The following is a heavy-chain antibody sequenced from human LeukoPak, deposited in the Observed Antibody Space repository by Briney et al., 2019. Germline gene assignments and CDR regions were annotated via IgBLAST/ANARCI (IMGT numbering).Heavy chain of an antibody. J-gene: IGHJ5*02. D-gene: IGHD3-10*01. CDR3: ARDRGPHGSGRINWFDP. V-gene: IGHV3-21*01. Sequence: GGSLRLSCAASGFTFSTYSMNWVRQAPGEGLEWVSSITSSSSYIYYADSVKGRFTISRDNAESSLYLEMNSLRAEDTAVYYCARDRGPHGSGRINWFDPWGQGTLVTVSS. CDR2: ITSSSSYI. CDR1: GFTFSTYS.